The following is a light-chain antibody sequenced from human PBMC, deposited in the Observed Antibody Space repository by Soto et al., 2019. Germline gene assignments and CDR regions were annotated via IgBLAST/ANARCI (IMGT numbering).Light chain of an antibody. Sequence: DIVMTQSPDSLAVSLGERATINCKSSQSVLYSSNNKNYLAWYQQKPGQPPKXXIYWASTRESGVPDRVSGSGSGTDFTLTISSLQAEDVALYYCQQYYTTPLTFGQGTKVDIK. CDR1: QSVLYSSNNKNY. V-gene: IGKV4-1*01. CDR3: QQYYTTPLT. CDR2: WAS. J-gene: IGKJ1*01.